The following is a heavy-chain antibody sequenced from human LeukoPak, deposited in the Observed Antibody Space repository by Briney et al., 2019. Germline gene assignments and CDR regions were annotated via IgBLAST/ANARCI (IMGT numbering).Heavy chain of an antibody. Sequence: ASVKVSCKASGYTFTSYYMHWVRQAPGQGLEWMGWINPNSGGTNYAQKCQGRVTMTRDTSISTAYMELSRLRSDDTAVYYCARVGSSLRWFDPWGQGTLVTVSS. CDR1: GYTFTSYY. CDR2: INPNSGGT. J-gene: IGHJ5*02. D-gene: IGHD6-6*01. CDR3: ARVGSSLRWFDP. V-gene: IGHV1-2*02.